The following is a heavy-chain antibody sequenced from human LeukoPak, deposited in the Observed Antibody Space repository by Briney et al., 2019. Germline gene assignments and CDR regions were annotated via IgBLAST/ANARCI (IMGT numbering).Heavy chain of an antibody. CDR3: ARVRWGGLYYFDY. V-gene: IGHV3-48*04. Sequence: GRSLRLSCAASGFTFSSYSMNWVRQAPGKGLEWVSYISSSSSTIYYADSVKGRFTISRDNAKNTLYLQMNSLRAEDTAVYYCARVRWGGLYYFDYWGQGTLVTVSS. CDR2: ISSSSSTI. CDR1: GFTFSSYS. D-gene: IGHD3-16*01. J-gene: IGHJ4*02.